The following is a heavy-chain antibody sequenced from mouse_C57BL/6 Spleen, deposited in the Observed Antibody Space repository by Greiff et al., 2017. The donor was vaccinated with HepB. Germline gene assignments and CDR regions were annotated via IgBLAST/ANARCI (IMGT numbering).Heavy chain of an antibody. CDR3: ARWGYFDY. V-gene: IGHV1-82*01. Sequence: QVQLQQPGAELVRPGSSVKLSCKASGYTFTSYWMHWVKQRPGKGLEWIGRIYPGDGDTNYNGKFKGKATLTADKSSSTAYMQLSSLTSEDSAVYFCARWGYFDYWGQGTTLTVSS. CDR1: GYTFTSYW. J-gene: IGHJ2*01. CDR2: IYPGDGDT.